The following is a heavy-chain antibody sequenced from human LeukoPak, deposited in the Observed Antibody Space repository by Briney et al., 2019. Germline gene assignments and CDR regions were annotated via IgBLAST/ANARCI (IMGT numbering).Heavy chain of an antibody. D-gene: IGHD6-19*01. Sequence: GGSLRLSCAASGFTFSSYSMNWVRQAPGKGLEWVSYSSSSSSTIYYADSVKGRFTISRDNAKNSLYLQMNSLRAEDTAVYYCARDGDSSGWSLYYFDYWGQGTLVTVSS. CDR3: ARDGDSSGWSLYYFDY. V-gene: IGHV3-48*04. CDR2: SSSSSSTI. CDR1: GFTFSSYS. J-gene: IGHJ4*02.